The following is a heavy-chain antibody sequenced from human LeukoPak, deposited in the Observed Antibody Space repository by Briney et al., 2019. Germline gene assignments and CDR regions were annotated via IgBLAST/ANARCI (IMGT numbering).Heavy chain of an antibody. J-gene: IGHJ3*02. D-gene: IGHD2-15*01. Sequence: SVKVSCKASGGTFSSYAISWVRQAPGQGLEWMGRIIPIFGTANYAQKFQGRVTITTDESTSTAYMELSSLRSEDTAVYYCARKGYCSGGGCYSDDAFDIWGQGTMVTVSS. CDR3: ARKGYCSGGGCYSDDAFDI. CDR2: IIPIFGTA. V-gene: IGHV1-69*05. CDR1: GGTFSSYA.